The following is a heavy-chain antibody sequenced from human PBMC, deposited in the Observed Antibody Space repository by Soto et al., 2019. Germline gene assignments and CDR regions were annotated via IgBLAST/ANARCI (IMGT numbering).Heavy chain of an antibody. CDR1: GFTFSGSA. CDR3: TRHKRIQLKGGPDYYYYMDV. V-gene: IGHV3-73*01. D-gene: IGHD5-18*01. CDR2: IRSKANSYAT. Sequence: EVQLVESGGGLVQPGGSLKLSCAASGFTFSGSAMHWVRQASGKGLEWVGRIRSKANSYATAYAASVKGKFTISRDDSKNTAYLQMNSLKTEDTAVYYCTRHKRIQLKGGPDYYYYMDVWGKGTTVTVSS. J-gene: IGHJ6*03.